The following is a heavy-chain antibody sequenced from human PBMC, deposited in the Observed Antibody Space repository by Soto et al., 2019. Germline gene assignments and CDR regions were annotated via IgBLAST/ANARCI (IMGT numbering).Heavy chain of an antibody. D-gene: IGHD1-26*01. CDR2: ISYDGSNK. CDR3: ATGTVGATASFDY. J-gene: IGHJ4*02. V-gene: IGHV3-30-3*01. Sequence: GGSLRLSCAASGFTFSSYAMRWVRQAPGKGLEWVAVISYDGSNKYYADSVKGRFTISRDNSKNTLYLQMNSLRAEDTAVYYCATGTVGATASFDYWGQGTLVTVSS. CDR1: GFTFSSYA.